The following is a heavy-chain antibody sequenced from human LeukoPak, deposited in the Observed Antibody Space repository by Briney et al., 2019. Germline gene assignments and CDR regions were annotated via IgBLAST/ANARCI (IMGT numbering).Heavy chain of an antibody. J-gene: IGHJ4*02. D-gene: IGHD1-1*01. Sequence: GGSLRLSCAASGFTVSSNSMNWVRQAPGKGLEWVSVIYSRGDTNYADSVKVRFTISRDNSKNTLYLQMNSLGAEDTAVYYCARAGPYRHNSFDSWGQGTLVTVSS. V-gene: IGHV3-53*01. CDR1: GFTVSSNS. CDR3: ARAGPYRHNSFDS. CDR2: IYSRGDT.